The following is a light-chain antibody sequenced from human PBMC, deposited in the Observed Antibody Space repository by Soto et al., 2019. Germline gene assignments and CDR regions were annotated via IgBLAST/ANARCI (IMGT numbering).Light chain of an antibody. CDR1: QSVSSN. CDR2: GAS. CDR3: QQYNNWPYT. J-gene: IGKJ2*01. V-gene: IGKV3-15*01. Sequence: EVVLTQSPATLSVSPGERATLSCRASQSVSSNLGWYQQKPGQAPRLLMYGASTRAAGIPARFSGSGSATEFTLTISSLQSEDFAVYYCQQYNNWPYTFGQGTKLEIK.